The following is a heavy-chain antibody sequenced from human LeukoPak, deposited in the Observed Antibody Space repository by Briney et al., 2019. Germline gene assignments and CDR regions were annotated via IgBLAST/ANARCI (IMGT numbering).Heavy chain of an antibody. CDR3: ATVERGFSAYASFYFDY. V-gene: IGHV1-69-2*01. J-gene: IGHJ4*02. Sequence: GATVKISCKASEDTFSDYYIHWVQQAPGKGLEWMGRVDPENGETKYAGKFQGRVTITADTSTDTAYMELSSLISDDTAVYYCATVERGFSAYASFYFDYWGRGTLVTVSS. CDR2: VDPENGET. CDR1: EDTFSDYY. D-gene: IGHD5-12*01.